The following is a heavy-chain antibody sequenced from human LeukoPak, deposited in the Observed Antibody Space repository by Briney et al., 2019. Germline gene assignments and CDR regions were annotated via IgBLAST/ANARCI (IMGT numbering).Heavy chain of an antibody. V-gene: IGHV3-30*02. CDR2: IKDDGNNK. CDR1: GYSFSTYG. J-gene: IGHJ3*02. Sequence: PGGSLRLSCAASGYSFSTYGIQWVRQAPGKGLEWVALIKDDGNNKFYADSVKGRFTLSKDKSKNTLYLQMNSLRPEDTAIYYCAQDHTYALHMWGQGTMVTVSS. D-gene: IGHD2-8*01. CDR3: AQDHTYALHM.